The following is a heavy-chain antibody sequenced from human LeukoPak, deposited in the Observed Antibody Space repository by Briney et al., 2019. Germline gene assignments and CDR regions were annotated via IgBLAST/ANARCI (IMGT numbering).Heavy chain of an antibody. CDR2: ISVYTGKP. J-gene: IGHJ4*02. D-gene: IGHD3-16*02. CDR1: GYTFSSSA. Sequence: ASVKVSCKASGYTFSSSAFSWVRQAPGQGLEWMGWISVYTGKPEYAQKFQGRVIMTTDTSTSTAYMELRSLRVDDTVVYFCARDQYDSVWGSHRPYFDLWGQGTLVTVSS. CDR3: ARDQYDSVWGSHRPYFDL. V-gene: IGHV1-18*04.